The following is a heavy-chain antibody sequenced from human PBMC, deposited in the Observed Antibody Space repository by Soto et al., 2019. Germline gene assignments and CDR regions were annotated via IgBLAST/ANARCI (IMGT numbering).Heavy chain of an antibody. D-gene: IGHD7-27*01. CDR1: GFTVSSNY. V-gene: IGHV3-66*01. Sequence: GGSLRLSCAASGFTVSSNYMSWVRQAPGKGLEWVSVIYSGGSTYYADSVKGRFTISRDNSKNTLYLQMNSLRAEDTAIYYCARGYQLGSFAFDIWGQGTMVTVSS. CDR3: ARGYQLGSFAFDI. J-gene: IGHJ3*02. CDR2: IYSGGST.